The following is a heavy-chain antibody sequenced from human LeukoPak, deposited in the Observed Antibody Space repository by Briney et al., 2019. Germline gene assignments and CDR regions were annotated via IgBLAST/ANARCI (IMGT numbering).Heavy chain of an antibody. Sequence: PSETLSLTCTVSGGSISSGGYYWSWIRQHPGKGLEWIGYIYYSGSTYYNPSLKSRVTISVDTSKNQFSLKLSSVTAADTAVYYCARNLDTGTEGSYFDYWGQGTLVTVPS. D-gene: IGHD6-13*01. CDR2: IYYSGST. V-gene: IGHV4-31*03. CDR1: GGSISSGGYY. J-gene: IGHJ4*02. CDR3: ARNLDTGTEGSYFDY.